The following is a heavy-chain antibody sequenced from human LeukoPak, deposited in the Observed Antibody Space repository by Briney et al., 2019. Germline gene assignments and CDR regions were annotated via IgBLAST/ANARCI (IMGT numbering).Heavy chain of an antibody. CDR3: ARRPFCSGGSCPFDY. Sequence: SETLSLTCTVSGGSISSSSYYWGWIRQPPGKGLEWIGSVYYSRSTYYNPSLKSRATISVDTSKNQFSLKLSSVTAADTAVYYCARRPFCSGGSCPFDYWGQGTLVTVSS. CDR1: GGSISSSSYY. V-gene: IGHV4-39*01. CDR2: VYYSRST. D-gene: IGHD2-15*01. J-gene: IGHJ4*02.